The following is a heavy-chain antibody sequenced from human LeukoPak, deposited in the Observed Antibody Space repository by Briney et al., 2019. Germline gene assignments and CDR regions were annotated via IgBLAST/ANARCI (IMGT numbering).Heavy chain of an antibody. D-gene: IGHD3-10*01. V-gene: IGHV4-34*01. Sequence: PSETLSLTCAVYGGSFSGYYWSWIRQPPGKGLEWIGEINHSGSTNYNPSLKSRVTISVDTSKNQFSLKLSSVTAADTAVYYCARVRGVIRPFDYWGQGTLVTVSS. CDR1: GGSFSGYY. CDR3: ARVRGVIRPFDY. J-gene: IGHJ4*02. CDR2: INHSGST.